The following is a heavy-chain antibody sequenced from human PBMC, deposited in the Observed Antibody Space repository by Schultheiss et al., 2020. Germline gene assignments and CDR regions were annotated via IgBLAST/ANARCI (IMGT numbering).Heavy chain of an antibody. CDR2: ISAYNGNT. CDR3: ASKVSFDAVRITGTTGFGMDDAFDI. V-gene: IGHV1-18*01. CDR1: GYTFTSYG. J-gene: IGHJ3*02. Sequence: GESLKISCKASGYTFTSYGISWVRQAPGQGLEWMGWISAYNGNTNYAQKLQGRVTMTTDTSTSTAYMELRSLRSDDTAVYYCASKVSFDAVRITGTTGFGMDDAFDIWGQGTMVTVSS. D-gene: IGHD1-20*01.